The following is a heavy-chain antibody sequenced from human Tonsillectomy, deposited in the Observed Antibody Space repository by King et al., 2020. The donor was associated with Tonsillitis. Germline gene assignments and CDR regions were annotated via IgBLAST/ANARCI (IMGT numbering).Heavy chain of an antibody. Sequence: VQLQESGPGLVKPSETLSLTCTVSGGSVSSGSYYWSWIRQPPGKGLEWIGYIYYSGSTNYNPSLKSRVTISVDTSKSQFSLKLSSVTAADTARYYCASADPYDSSGYYYGEYFDYWGQGTLVTVSS. D-gene: IGHD3-22*01. J-gene: IGHJ4*02. CDR3: ASADPYDSSGYYYGEYFDY. CDR2: IYYSGST. V-gene: IGHV4-61*01. CDR1: GGSVSSGSYY.